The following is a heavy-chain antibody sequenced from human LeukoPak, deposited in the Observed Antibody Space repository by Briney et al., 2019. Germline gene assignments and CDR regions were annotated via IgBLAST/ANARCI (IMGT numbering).Heavy chain of an antibody. Sequence: GGSLRLSCAASGFTFSSYGMHWVRQAPGKGLEWVAFIRYDGSNKYYADSVKGRFTISRDNSKNTLYLQMNSLRAEDTAVYYCAKGYYYDSSGHFDYWDQGTLVTVSS. CDR2: IRYDGSNK. V-gene: IGHV3-30*02. CDR1: GFTFSSYG. CDR3: AKGYYYDSSGHFDY. D-gene: IGHD3-22*01. J-gene: IGHJ4*02.